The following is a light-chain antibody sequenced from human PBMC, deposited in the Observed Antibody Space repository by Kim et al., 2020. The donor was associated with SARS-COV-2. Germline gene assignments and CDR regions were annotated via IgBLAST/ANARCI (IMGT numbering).Light chain of an antibody. Sequence: VSPGQTANFTCSGDKLGDKYACWYQQKSGQSPVLVIYQDTKRPSGIPERFSGSNSGNTATLTISETQAMDEADYYCQAWDSSTSYVFGTGTKVTVL. CDR2: QDT. V-gene: IGLV3-1*01. J-gene: IGLJ1*01. CDR1: KLGDKY. CDR3: QAWDSSTSYV.